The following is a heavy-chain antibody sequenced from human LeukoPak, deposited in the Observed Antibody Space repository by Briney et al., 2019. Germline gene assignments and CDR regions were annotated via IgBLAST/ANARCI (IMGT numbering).Heavy chain of an antibody. CDR3: ARGATTAIFDY. J-gene: IGHJ4*02. CDR2: ISSNGGST. Sequence: GGSLRLSCAASGFTFSSYAMHWVRQAPGKGLEYVSAISSNGGSTYYANSVKGRFTISRDNSKNTLYLQMGSLRAEDMAVYYCARGATTAIFDYWGQGTLVTVSS. D-gene: IGHD1-26*01. CDR1: GFTFSSYA. V-gene: IGHV3-64*01.